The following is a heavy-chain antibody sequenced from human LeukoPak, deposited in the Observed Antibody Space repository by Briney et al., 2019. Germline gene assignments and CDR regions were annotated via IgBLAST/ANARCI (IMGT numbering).Heavy chain of an antibody. J-gene: IGHJ4*02. CDR2: INHSGST. CDR3: ARGGGSYYVGY. Sequence: PSETLSLTCAVYGGSFSGYYWSWIRQPPGKGLEWIGEINHSGSTNYNPSLKSRVTISVETSKNQFSLKLSSVTAADTAVYYCARGGGSYYVGYWGQGTLVTVSS. CDR1: GGSFSGYY. V-gene: IGHV4-34*01. D-gene: IGHD1-26*01.